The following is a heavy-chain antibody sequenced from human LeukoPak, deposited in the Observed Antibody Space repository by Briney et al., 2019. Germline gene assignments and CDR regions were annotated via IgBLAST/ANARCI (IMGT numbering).Heavy chain of an antibody. D-gene: IGHD3-10*01. CDR1: GDSISSGNY. CDR3: ARGVQVWLMSQRYFDS. J-gene: IGHJ4*02. V-gene: IGHV4-38-2*02. CDR2: IFHTGST. Sequence: SETLSLTCTVSGDSISSGNYWGWIRQPPGKGLEWIGSIFHTGSTYFNLSLKSRVTISVDTSKNQFSLRLSSVTAADTAVYYCARGVQVWLMSQRYFDSWGQGTLVTVSS.